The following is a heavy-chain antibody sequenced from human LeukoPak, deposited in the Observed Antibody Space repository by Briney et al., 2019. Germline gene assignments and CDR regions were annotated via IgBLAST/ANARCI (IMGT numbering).Heavy chain of an antibody. D-gene: IGHD3-10*01. CDR3: ARHPRGLWYFDL. J-gene: IGHJ2*01. CDR2: IYYSGST. CDR1: GGSISSYY. V-gene: IGHV4-59*08. Sequence: EXXSLTCTVSGGSISSYYWSWVRQXPGKGLEWVGYIYYSGSTYYNPSLKSRVTISVDTSKKQFSLKLRSVTAADTAVYYCARHPRGLWYFDLWGRGTLVTVSS.